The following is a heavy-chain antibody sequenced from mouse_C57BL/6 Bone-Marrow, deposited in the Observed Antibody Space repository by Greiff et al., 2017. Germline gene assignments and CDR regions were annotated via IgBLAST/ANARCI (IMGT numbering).Heavy chain of an antibody. CDR2: IYPGSGST. Sequence: QVQLQQPGAELVKPGASVKMSCKASGYTFTSYWITWVKQRPGQGLEWIGDIYPGSGSTNYNEKFKSKATLTVDTSSRTAYMQLSSLTSEDSAVYYCASDGYHIWYFDVWGTGTTVTVSS. J-gene: IGHJ1*03. D-gene: IGHD2-3*01. CDR1: GYTFTSYW. CDR3: ASDGYHIWYFDV. V-gene: IGHV1-55*01.